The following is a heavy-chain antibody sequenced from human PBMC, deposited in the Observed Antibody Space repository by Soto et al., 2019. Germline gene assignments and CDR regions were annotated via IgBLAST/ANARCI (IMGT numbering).Heavy chain of an antibody. CDR3: AKLPEIGIFGRVERVWFDP. Sequence: GGSLRLSCAASGFTFSSYAMSWVRQAPGKGLDWVSAISASGDSIYFAHSVRGRFTISRDNSQNTVYLQMNSLRAEDTAVYYCAKLPEIGIFGRVERVWFDPWGQGALVTVSS. D-gene: IGHD1-1*01. CDR1: GFTFSSYA. J-gene: IGHJ5*02. V-gene: IGHV3-23*01. CDR2: ISASGDSI.